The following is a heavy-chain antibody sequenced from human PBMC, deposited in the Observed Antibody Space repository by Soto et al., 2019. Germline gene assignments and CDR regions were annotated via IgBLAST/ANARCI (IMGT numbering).Heavy chain of an antibody. V-gene: IGHV1-18*01. CDR2: ISAYNGNT. CDR3: ARVSSSWNYALDY. Sequence: VQVSRMASGYHFTSSGSRWGRRAPGQGLEWMGWISAYNGNTNYAQKLQGRVTMTTDTSTSTAYMELRSLRSDDTAVYYCARVSSSWNYALDYWGQGNLVTSPQ. J-gene: IGHJ4*02. D-gene: IGHD1-7*01. CDR1: GYHFTSSG.